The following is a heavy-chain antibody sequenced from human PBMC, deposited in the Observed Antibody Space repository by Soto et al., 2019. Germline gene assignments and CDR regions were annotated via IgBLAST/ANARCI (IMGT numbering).Heavy chain of an antibody. J-gene: IGHJ6*02. Sequence: EVQLLESGGGLVQPGGSLRLSCAASGFTFSSYAMSWVRQAPGKGLEWVSAISGSGGSTYYADSVKGRFTISRDNSKNTLYLQMNSLRAEDTAVYYCAKDARYCSGGSCYYYGMDVWGQGTTVTVSS. D-gene: IGHD2-15*01. CDR1: GFTFSSYA. V-gene: IGHV3-23*01. CDR3: AKDARYCSGGSCYYYGMDV. CDR2: ISGSGGST.